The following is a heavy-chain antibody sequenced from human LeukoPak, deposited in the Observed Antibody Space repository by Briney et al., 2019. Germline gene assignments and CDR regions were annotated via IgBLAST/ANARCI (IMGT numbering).Heavy chain of an antibody. CDR2: IYHSGST. V-gene: IGHV4-38-2*01. D-gene: IGHD3-22*01. J-gene: IGHJ3*02. Sequence: SETLSLTCAVSGYPISSGYYWGWIRQPPGKGLEWIGSIYHSGSTYYNPSLKSRVTISVDTSKNQFSLKLSSVTAADTAVYYCARHVSDYYDSSGLDAFDIWGQGTMVTVSS. CDR1: GYPISSGYY. CDR3: ARHVSDYYDSSGLDAFDI.